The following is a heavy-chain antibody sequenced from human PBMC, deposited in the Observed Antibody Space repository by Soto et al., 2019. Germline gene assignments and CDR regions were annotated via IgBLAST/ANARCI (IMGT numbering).Heavy chain of an antibody. V-gene: IGHV4-34*01. CDR3: ARTYSSSWSPFDY. CDR2: INRSGST. CDR1: GGSFSGYY. J-gene: IGHJ4*02. D-gene: IGHD6-13*01. Sequence: QVQLQQWGAGLLKPSETLFLSCAVYGGSFSGYYWSWIRQPPGKGLEWIGEINRSGSTNYNPSLKSRVTISVDLSKNQFSLKLSSVTAADTAVYYCARTYSSSWSPFDYWGQGTLVTVSS.